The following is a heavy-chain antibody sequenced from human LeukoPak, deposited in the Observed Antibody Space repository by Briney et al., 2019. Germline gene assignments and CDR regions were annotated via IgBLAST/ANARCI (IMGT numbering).Heavy chain of an antibody. CDR3: VRDRGTYRPIDY. D-gene: IGHD1-26*01. CDR2: ISWNSGSI. Sequence: PGGSLRLSCAASGFTFDDYAMHWVRQAPGKGLEWVSGISWNSGSIGYAASVKGRFTISRDNAKNSLYLQMNSLRAEDTAIYYCVRDRGTYRPIDYWGQGTLVTVSS. J-gene: IGHJ4*02. V-gene: IGHV3-9*01. CDR1: GFTFDDYA.